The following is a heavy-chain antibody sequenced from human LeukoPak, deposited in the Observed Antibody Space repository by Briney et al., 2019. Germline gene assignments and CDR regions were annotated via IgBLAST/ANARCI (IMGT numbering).Heavy chain of an antibody. CDR3: ARLVGATTVDY. CDR1: GFTFSSYN. V-gene: IGHV3-21*01. D-gene: IGHD1-26*01. J-gene: IGHJ4*02. CDR2: ISSSSSYI. Sequence: PGGSLRLSCAASGFTFSSYNMNWIRQAPGKGLEWISSISSSSSYIYYADSVKGRFIISRNNAKNSLYLQMNSLRAEDTAVYYCARLVGATTVDYWGQGTLVTVSS.